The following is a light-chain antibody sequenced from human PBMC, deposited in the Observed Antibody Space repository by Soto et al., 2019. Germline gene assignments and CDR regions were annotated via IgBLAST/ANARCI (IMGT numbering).Light chain of an antibody. J-gene: IGLJ1*01. CDR3: CSYAGTFYV. Sequence: QSVLTQPRSVSGSPGQSVTISCTGTSSDFGGYNYVSWYQHHPGKAPKLVIYDVSERPSGVPDRFSGSKSGNTASLTISGLQAEDEADYYCCSYAGTFYVFGTVTKVTV. CDR2: DVS. CDR1: SSDFGGYNY. V-gene: IGLV2-11*01.